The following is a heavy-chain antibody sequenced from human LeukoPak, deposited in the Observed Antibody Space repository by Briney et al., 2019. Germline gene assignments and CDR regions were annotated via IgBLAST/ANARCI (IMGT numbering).Heavy chain of an antibody. CDR1: GFTFSSYA. J-gene: IGHJ6*02. CDR2: ISGSGGST. V-gene: IGHV3-23*01. Sequence: GGSLRLSCAASGFTFSSYAMSWVRQAPGKGLEWVSAISGSGGSTYYADSVKGRFTTPRDNSKNTPYLQMNSLRAEDTAVYYCAKEIIAAAYYYYGMDVWGQGTTVTVSS. D-gene: IGHD6-13*01. CDR3: AKEIIAAAYYYYGMDV.